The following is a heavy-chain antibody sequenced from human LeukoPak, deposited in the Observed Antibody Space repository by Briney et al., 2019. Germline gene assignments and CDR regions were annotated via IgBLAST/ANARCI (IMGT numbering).Heavy chain of an antibody. D-gene: IGHD3-10*01. CDR2: MYVSGST. J-gene: IGHJ5*02. CDR3: ARDMVRGVKAYLSWFDP. V-gene: IGHV4-4*07. Sequence: ASETLSLTCTVSGHSISSYYWSWIRQPAGKGLEWIGRMYVSGSTNYNASLKSRVTMSVDTSKNQFSLKMTSVTAADTAFYYCARDMVRGVKAYLSWFDPWGEGILVTVST. CDR1: GHSISSYY.